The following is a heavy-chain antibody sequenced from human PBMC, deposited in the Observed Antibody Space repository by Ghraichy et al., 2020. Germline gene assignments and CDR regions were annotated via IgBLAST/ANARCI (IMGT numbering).Heavy chain of an antibody. J-gene: IGHJ4*02. D-gene: IGHD3-22*01. Sequence: SETLSLTCAVYGGSFSGYYWSWIRQPPGKGLEWIGEINHSGSTNYNPSLKSRVTISVDTSKNQFSLKLSSVTAADTAVYYCARDRAYYYDSSGYYRYWGQGTLVTVSS. CDR3: ARDRAYYYDSSGYYRY. CDR2: INHSGST. V-gene: IGHV4-34*01. CDR1: GGSFSGYY.